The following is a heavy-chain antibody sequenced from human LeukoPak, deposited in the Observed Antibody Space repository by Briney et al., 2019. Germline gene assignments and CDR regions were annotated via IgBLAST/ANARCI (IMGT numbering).Heavy chain of an antibody. CDR2: ISGSGGST. CDR3: AKVPAPPHYYDSSGYNY. D-gene: IGHD3-22*01. V-gene: IGHV3-23*01. J-gene: IGHJ4*02. Sequence: GGSLRLSCAASGFTFSSYAMSWVRQAPGKGLEWVSAISGSGGSTYYAASVKGRFTISRDNSKNTLYLQMNSLRAEDTAVYYCAKVPAPPHYYDSSGYNYWGQGTLVTVSS. CDR1: GFTFSSYA.